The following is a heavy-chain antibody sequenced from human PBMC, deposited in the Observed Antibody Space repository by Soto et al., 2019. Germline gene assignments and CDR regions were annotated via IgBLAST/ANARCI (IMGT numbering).Heavy chain of an antibody. CDR3: VRTTRITIFGVVISYYYGMDV. Sequence: QVQLVQSGAEVKKPGSSVKVSCKASGGTFSSYAISWVRQAPGQGLEWMGGIIPIFGTANYAQKFQGRVTITADESTSTAYMELSSLRSEDTAVYYCVRTTRITIFGVVISYYYGMDVWGQGTTVTVSS. J-gene: IGHJ6*02. D-gene: IGHD3-3*01. V-gene: IGHV1-69*01. CDR1: GGTFSSYA. CDR2: IIPIFGTA.